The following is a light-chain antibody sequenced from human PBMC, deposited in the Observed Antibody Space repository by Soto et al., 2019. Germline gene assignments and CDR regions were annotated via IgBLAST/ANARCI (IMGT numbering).Light chain of an antibody. CDR2: HAS. Sequence: EMVITQSPATLSVSPGERATLSCRASQRVSSNLAWYQQKPGQAPRLLIYHASTRASGIPARFSGSESGTEFTLTINTLQSEDFAVYYCQQYNNWPPGTFGQGTKVEIK. V-gene: IGKV3-15*01. CDR3: QQYNNWPPGT. CDR1: QRVSSN. J-gene: IGKJ1*01.